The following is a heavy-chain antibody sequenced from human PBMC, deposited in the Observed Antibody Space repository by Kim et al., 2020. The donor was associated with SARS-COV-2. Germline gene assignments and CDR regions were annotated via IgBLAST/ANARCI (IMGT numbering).Heavy chain of an antibody. CDR1: GYSFTSYW. D-gene: IGHD3-22*01. CDR2: IDPSDSYT. CDR3: ARHPPPTEYYDSSGYYDY. J-gene: IGHJ4*02. V-gene: IGHV5-10-1*01. Sequence: GESLKISCKGSGYSFTSYWISWVRQMPGKGLEWMGRIDPSDSYTNYSPSFQGHVTISADKSISTAYLQWSSLKASDTAMYYCARHPPPTEYYDSSGYYDYWGQGTLVTVSS.